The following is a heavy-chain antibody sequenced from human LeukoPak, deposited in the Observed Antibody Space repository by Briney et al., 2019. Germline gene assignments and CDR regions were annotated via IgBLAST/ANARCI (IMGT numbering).Heavy chain of an antibody. D-gene: IGHD6-19*01. CDR2: ISTSSSYI. V-gene: IGHV3-21*01. J-gene: IGHJ4*02. CDR1: GFTFSSSN. Sequence: GGSLRLSWAASGFTFSSSNMNWVRQAPGKGLEWVSSISTSSSYIYYADSVKGRFTVSRDNAKKSLFLQMNSLRDEDTAVYYCARQQWLDGAYYFDYWGQGTLVTVSS. CDR3: ARQQWLDGAYYFDY.